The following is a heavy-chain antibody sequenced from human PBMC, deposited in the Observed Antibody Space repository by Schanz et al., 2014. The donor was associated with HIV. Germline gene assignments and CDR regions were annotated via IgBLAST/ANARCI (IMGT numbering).Heavy chain of an antibody. CDR2: ISSSSSTI. J-gene: IGHJ6*02. Sequence: EVQLLESGGGLVQPGGSLRLSCAASGFTFTSYSMNWVRQAPGKGLEWVSYISSSSSTIYYADSVKGRFTISRDNAKNSLYLQMKSLRDEDTAVYYCAREWVYYYYYGMDVWGQGTTVTVSS. CDR1: GFTFTSYS. D-gene: IGHD6-13*01. V-gene: IGHV3-48*02. CDR3: AREWVYYYYYGMDV.